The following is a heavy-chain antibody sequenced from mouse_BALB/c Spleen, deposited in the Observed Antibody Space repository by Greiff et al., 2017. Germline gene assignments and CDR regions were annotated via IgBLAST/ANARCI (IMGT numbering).Heavy chain of an antibody. D-gene: IGHD2-10*02. CDR3: ARLYGNYDYAMDY. CDR1: GFSLSTSGMG. J-gene: IGHJ4*01. V-gene: IGHV8-8*01. Sequence: QVTLKESGPGILQPSQTLSLTCSFSGFSLSTSGMGVGWIRQPSGKGLEWLAHIWWDDDKRYNPALKSRLTISKDTSSNQVFLKIASVDTADTATYYCARLYGNYDYAMDYWGQGTSVTVSS. CDR2: IWWDDDK.